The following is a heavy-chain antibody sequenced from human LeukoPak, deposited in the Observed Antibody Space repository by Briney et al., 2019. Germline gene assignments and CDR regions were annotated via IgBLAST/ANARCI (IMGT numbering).Heavy chain of an antibody. CDR2: AYYSGRT. J-gene: IGHJ4*02. CDR1: GGSFSAYY. Sequence: SETLSLTCTVSGGSFSAYYWNWIRQPPGKGLEWIGYAYYSGRTNYNPSLKSRVTISIDTSKNQFSLRLRSVTAADTAVYYCANLDMATISLDYWGQGTLVAVSS. V-gene: IGHV4-59*01. CDR3: ANLDMATISLDY. D-gene: IGHD5-24*01.